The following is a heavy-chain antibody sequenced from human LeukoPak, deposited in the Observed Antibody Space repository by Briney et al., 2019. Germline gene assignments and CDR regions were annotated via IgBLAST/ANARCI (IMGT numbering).Heavy chain of an antibody. J-gene: IGHJ4*02. D-gene: IGHD3-3*01. CDR3: AKGTVRFLEWGQRGYFDY. V-gene: IGHV3-23*01. CDR2: LSGSGGVT. Sequence: GGSLRLSCAASGFTFSSHAMTWVRQAPGKGLEWVSALSGSGGVTYYADSVKGRFTISRDNSKNTLYLQMNSLRVDDTAIYYCAKGTVRFLEWGQRGYFDYWGQGTLVTVSS. CDR1: GFTFSSHA.